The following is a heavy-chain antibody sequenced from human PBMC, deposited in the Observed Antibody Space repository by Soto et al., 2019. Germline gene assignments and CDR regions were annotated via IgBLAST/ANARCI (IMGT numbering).Heavy chain of an antibody. J-gene: IGHJ5*02. Sequence: GGSLRFSCAASGFTFRSFTMNWVRQAPGKGLEWVSTISSNSAYIYYTDALRGRFTISRDNAKNSLHLQMNSLRAEDTAVYYCTRDASRDSSARGWFDPWGPGTLVTVSS. CDR3: TRDASRDSSARGWFDP. CDR1: GFTFRSFT. D-gene: IGHD6-13*01. CDR2: ISSNSAYI. V-gene: IGHV3-21*01.